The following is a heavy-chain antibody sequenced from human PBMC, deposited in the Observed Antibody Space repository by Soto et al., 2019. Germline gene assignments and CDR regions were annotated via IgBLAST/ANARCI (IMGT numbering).Heavy chain of an antibody. D-gene: IGHD3-10*01. CDR3: ERLLAPAGEYNWLDP. CDR2: IYPADSDT. CDR1: GYTFSTYW. V-gene: IGHV5-51*01. J-gene: IGHJ5*02. Sequence: GESLKISCKGSGYTFSTYWLGWVRQMPGKGPELIGIIYPADSDTRYSPSFQGQVTISVDKSISTAYLQWRSLKASDTAMYYCERLLAPAGEYNWLDPWGQGTLVTVSS.